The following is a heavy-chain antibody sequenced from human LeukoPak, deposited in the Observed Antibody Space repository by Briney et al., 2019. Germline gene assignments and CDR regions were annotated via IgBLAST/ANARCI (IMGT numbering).Heavy chain of an antibody. CDR3: AKVPHYYGSGSPREYYFDY. CDR2: ISGSGGST. CDR1: GFTFSSYA. D-gene: IGHD3-10*01. V-gene: IGHV3-23*01. Sequence: PGGSLRLSCAASGFTFSSYAMSWVRQAPGKGLEWVSAISGSGGSTYYADSVKGRFTISRDNSKNTLYLQMNSLRAEDTAVYYCAKVPHYYGSGSPREYYFDYWGQGTLVTVPS. J-gene: IGHJ4*02.